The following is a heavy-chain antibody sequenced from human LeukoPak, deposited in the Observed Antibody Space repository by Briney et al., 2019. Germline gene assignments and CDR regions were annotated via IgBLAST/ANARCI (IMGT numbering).Heavy chain of an antibody. CDR2: ISYDGSNK. CDR1: GFTFGDYA. V-gene: IGHV3-30-3*01. CDR3: ARDSYDTLYYFDY. J-gene: IGHJ4*02. D-gene: IGHD3-22*01. Sequence: GGSLRLSCTASGFTFGDYAMSWFRQAPGKGLEWVAVISYDGSNKYYADSVKGRFTISRDNSKNTLYLQMNSLRAEDTAVYYCARDSYDTLYYFDYWGQGTLVTVSS.